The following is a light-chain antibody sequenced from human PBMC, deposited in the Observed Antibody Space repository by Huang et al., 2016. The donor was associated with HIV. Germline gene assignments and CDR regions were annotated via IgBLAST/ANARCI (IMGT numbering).Light chain of an antibody. V-gene: IGKV3-15*01. CDR2: GAS. J-gene: IGKJ2*01. CDR1: RRVGVN. Sequence: EVMMTQSPATLSVSLGDKASLSCRASRRVGVNLAWYQQKPGQAPTLLIYGASDRATGISARFSGSGSGTDFTLTISSLQSEDSAVYFCQQYDKWPGTFGQGTRLQI. CDR3: QQYDKWPGT.